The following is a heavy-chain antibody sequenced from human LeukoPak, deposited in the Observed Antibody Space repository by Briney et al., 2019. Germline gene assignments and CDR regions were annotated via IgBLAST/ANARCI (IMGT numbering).Heavy chain of an antibody. D-gene: IGHD6-13*01. Sequence: GGSLRLSCAASGFTFSSYSMNWVRQAPGKGLEWVSYISSSSSTIYYADSVKGRFTISRDNAKNSLYLQMNSLRAEDTAVYYCARDLRTKEAAGKGRNYYYGMDVWGKGTTVTASS. CDR3: ARDLRTKEAAGKGRNYYYGMDV. CDR1: GFTFSSYS. V-gene: IGHV3-48*04. CDR2: ISSSSSTI. J-gene: IGHJ6*04.